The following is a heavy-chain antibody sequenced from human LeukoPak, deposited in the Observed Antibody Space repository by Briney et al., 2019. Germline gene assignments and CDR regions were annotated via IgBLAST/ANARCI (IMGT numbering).Heavy chain of an antibody. J-gene: IGHJ4*02. Sequence: VASVKVSCKASGGTFSSYAISWVRQAPGQGLEWMGGIIPIFGTANYAQKFQGRVTITADESTSTAYMELSSLRSEDTAVYYCARGLRYFDWTFDYWGQGTLVTVSS. CDR1: GGTFSSYA. V-gene: IGHV1-69*13. D-gene: IGHD3-9*01. CDR3: ARGLRYFDWTFDY. CDR2: IIPIFGTA.